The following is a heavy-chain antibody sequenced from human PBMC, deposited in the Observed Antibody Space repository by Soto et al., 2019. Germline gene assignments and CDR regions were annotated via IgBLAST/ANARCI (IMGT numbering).Heavy chain of an antibody. J-gene: IGHJ5*02. Sequence: PGGSLRLPYSASGFTFSNYAMHWVRQAPGKGLEYVSAIVRNGGSTYYADSVKGRFTISRDNSKNTLYLQMSSLRAEDTAVYYCVKEGYYYDSSGYYYGWFDPWGQGTLVTVSS. CDR1: GFTFSNYA. D-gene: IGHD3-22*01. CDR3: VKEGYYYDSSGYYYGWFDP. CDR2: IVRNGGST. V-gene: IGHV3-64D*06.